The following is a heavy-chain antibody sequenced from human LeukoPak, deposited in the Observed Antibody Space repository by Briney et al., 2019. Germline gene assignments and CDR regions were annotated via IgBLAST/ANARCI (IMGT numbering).Heavy chain of an antibody. CDR1: GLAFTNYG. CDR3: AKVSDSIGSDY. J-gene: IGHJ4*02. CDR2: IGYDGSNK. Sequence: HPGRSLRLSCAASGLAFTNYGMPWVGQAPGKGLGWVAFIGYDGSNKYYEDSVKGRFTISRDNSKNTLYLQMNSLRAEVTAVYYCAKVSDSIGSDYGGQGTLVTVSS. D-gene: IGHD3-22*01. V-gene: IGHV3-33*06.